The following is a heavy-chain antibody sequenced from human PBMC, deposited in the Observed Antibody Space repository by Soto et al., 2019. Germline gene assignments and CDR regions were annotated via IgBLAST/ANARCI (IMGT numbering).Heavy chain of an antibody. CDR3: ARGYYDILTGYYKEADAFDI. CDR1: GYAFTGYY. V-gene: IGHV1-2*04. D-gene: IGHD3-9*01. Sequence: ASVKVSCKASGYAFTGYYMHWVRQAPGQGLEWMGWINPNSGGTNYAQKFQGWVTMTRDTSISTAYMELSRLRSDDTAVYYCARGYYDILTGYYKEADAFDIWGQGTMVTVSS. CDR2: INPNSGGT. J-gene: IGHJ3*02.